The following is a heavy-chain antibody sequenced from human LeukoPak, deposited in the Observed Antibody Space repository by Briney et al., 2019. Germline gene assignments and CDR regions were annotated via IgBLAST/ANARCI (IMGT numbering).Heavy chain of an antibody. CDR2: ISSSSSTI. J-gene: IGHJ4*02. D-gene: IGHD3-10*01. Sequence: GSLRLSCAASEFTFSSYSMYWVRQAPGKGLEWVSYISSSSSTIYYADSVKGRFTISRDNAKNSLYLQMNSLRAEDTAVYYCARTWFGEPMDYWGQGTLVTVSS. CDR1: EFTFSSYS. CDR3: ARTWFGEPMDY. V-gene: IGHV3-48*04.